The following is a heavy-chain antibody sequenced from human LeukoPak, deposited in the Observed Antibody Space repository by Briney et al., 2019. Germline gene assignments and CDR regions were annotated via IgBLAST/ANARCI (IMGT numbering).Heavy chain of an antibody. CDR1: GESFSGYY. D-gene: IGHD2-2*01. CDR3: ARHTEDCSSTSCYYFDS. CDR2: INHSGST. Sequence: SETLSLTCAVYGESFSGYYWSWIRQPPGKGLEWIGEINHSGSTNYNPSLKSRVTISVDTSKNQFSLNLNSVTAADTAVYYCARHTEDCSSTSCYYFDSWGQGTLVTVSS. V-gene: IGHV4-34*01. J-gene: IGHJ4*02.